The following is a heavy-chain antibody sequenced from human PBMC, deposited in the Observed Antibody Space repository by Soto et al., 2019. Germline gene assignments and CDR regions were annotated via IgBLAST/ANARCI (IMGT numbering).Heavy chain of an antibody. V-gene: IGHV1-69*01. CDR1: GGTPSNSA. J-gene: IGHJ6*02. CDR2: IIPVFGLV. D-gene: IGHD3-22*01. CDR3: AGGRIVVVGSRAYYGMDV. Sequence: QVHLLLQSGAEVKKPGSSVKVSCKASGGTPSNSAISWVRQAPGQGLEWMGGIIPVFGLVKYAQNFQGRVTNTVDESTNTAYMELSSLRPEDTAVYYCAGGRIVVVGSRAYYGMDVWGQGTTVTVSS.